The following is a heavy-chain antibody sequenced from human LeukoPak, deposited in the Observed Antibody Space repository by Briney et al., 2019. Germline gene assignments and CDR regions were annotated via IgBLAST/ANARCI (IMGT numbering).Heavy chain of an antibody. Sequence: SETLSLTCTVSGGSIRSSYYYWGWIRQPPGKGLEWIGSIYDSGSTYYNPSLKSRVTISVDTSKNQFSLKLNSVTAADTAVYYCTRRANNGSPGIWGQGTLVTVSS. J-gene: IGHJ4*02. V-gene: IGHV4-39*01. D-gene: IGHD1-26*01. CDR3: TRRANNGSPGI. CDR1: GGSIRSSYYY. CDR2: IYDSGST.